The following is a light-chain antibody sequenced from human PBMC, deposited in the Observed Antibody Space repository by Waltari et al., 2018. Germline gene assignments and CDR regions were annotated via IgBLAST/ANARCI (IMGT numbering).Light chain of an antibody. J-gene: IGLJ2*01. CDR1: RLRSYY. Sequence: SSELTQDPAVSVALGQTVRITCHGDRLRSYYASRYQQKPGQAPVLVIYGKNNRPSGIPVRFSCSSSGNTASLTITGAQAEDEADYYCNSRDSSGNLWVFGGGTKLTVL. CDR3: NSRDSSGNLWV. CDR2: GKN. V-gene: IGLV3-19*01.